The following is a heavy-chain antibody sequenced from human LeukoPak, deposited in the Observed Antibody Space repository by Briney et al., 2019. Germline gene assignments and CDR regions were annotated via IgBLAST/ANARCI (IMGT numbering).Heavy chain of an antibody. V-gene: IGHV3-21*01. D-gene: IGHD5-12*01. CDR2: ISSSSSYI. CDR1: GFTFSSYS. J-gene: IGHJ5*02. Sequence: VGSLRLSCAASGFTFSSYSMNWVRQAPGKGLEWVSSISSSSSYIYYADSVKGRFTISRDNAKNSLYLQMNSLRAEDTAVYYCARDVSGYDSGDWFDPWGQGTLVTVSS. CDR3: ARDVSGYDSGDWFDP.